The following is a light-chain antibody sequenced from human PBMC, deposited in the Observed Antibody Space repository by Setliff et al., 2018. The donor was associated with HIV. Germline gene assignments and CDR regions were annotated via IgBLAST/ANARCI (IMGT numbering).Light chain of an antibody. CDR2: DVS. Sequence: QSALAQPASVSGSPGQSITISCLGTGSDIGAFDYVAWYQQVPDKAPKVILYDVSSRPSGVSNRFSGPKSGNTASLTISVLEAEDEADYFCSSYSRLNTPPFAFGAGTKVTVL. CDR3: SSYSRLNTPPFA. CDR1: GSDIGAFDY. V-gene: IGLV2-14*03. J-gene: IGLJ1*01.